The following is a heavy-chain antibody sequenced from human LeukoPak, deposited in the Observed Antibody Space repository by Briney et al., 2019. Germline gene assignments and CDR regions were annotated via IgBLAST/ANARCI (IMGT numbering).Heavy chain of an antibody. D-gene: IGHD3-3*01. V-gene: IGHV4-34*12. J-gene: IGHJ6*03. CDR3: ARTKGDFWSGYFSYYYMDV. CDR1: GGSFSGDY. CDR2: IIYSRGT. Sequence: SETLSLTCAVSGGSFSGDYCSWTRQTPPKGREWSGEIIYSRGTTYNTSLNSRVTISVDTSKNQFSLNLSSVTAADTAVLYCARTKGDFWSGYFSYYYMDVGGKGTSVTVSS.